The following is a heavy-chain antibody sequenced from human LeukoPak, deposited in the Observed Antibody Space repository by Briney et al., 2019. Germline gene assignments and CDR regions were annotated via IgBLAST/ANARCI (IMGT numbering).Heavy chain of an antibody. J-gene: IGHJ1*01. CDR3: ARGEGDGYNFRGIDGL. CDR2: INPNSGGT. D-gene: IGHD5-24*01. CDR1: GYTFTVYY. Sequence: ASVTVSFKASGYTFTVYYMHWVRQAPGQGLEWMGWINPNSGGTNYAQKFQGRVTITRDTSISTAYMELSRLRSDDTAVYYCARGEGDGYNFRGIDGLWSQGTLVTVSS. V-gene: IGHV1-2*02.